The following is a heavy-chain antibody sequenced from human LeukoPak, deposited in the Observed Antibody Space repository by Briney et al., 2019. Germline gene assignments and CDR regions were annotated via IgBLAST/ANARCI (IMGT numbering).Heavy chain of an antibody. CDR3: ARVRESYDSSGYYD. D-gene: IGHD3-22*01. CDR2: IYTSGST. J-gene: IGHJ4*02. Sequence: SETLSLTCTVSGGSISSGSYYWSWIRQPAGKGLEWIGRIYTSGSTNYNPSLKSRVTISVDKSKNQFSLKLSSVTAADTAVYYCARVRESYDSSGYYDWGQGTLVTVSS. CDR1: GGSISSGSYY. V-gene: IGHV4-61*02.